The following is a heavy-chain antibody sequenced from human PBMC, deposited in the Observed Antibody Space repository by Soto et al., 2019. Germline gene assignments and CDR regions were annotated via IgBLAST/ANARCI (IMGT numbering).Heavy chain of an antibody. J-gene: IGHJ4*02. CDR1: GYTCTSYG. D-gene: IGHD3-22*01. Sequence: ASVKVSCKASGYTCTSYGISWVRQAPGQGLEWMGWISAYNGNTNYAQKLQGRVTMTTDTSTSTAYMELRSLRSDDTAVYYCARDKGAYYYDSSGYHPLDYWGQGTLVTVSS. CDR3: ARDKGAYYYDSSGYHPLDY. CDR2: ISAYNGNT. V-gene: IGHV1-18*01.